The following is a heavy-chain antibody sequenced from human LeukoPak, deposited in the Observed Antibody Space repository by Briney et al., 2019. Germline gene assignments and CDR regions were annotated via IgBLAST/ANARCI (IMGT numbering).Heavy chain of an antibody. V-gene: IGHV3-21*01. D-gene: IGHD2-8*01. CDR1: GFSFSSYS. J-gene: IGHJ4*02. CDR3: ARSQRLGHCVNGVCVYPYYFDF. Sequence: PGGSLRLSCTPSGFSFSSYSMNWVRQTPGKGLEWVSSISKGYSSVFHAESVRGRFTISRDSAKLSVFLQMDSLRADDSALYFCARSQRLGHCVNGVCVYPYYFDFWGQGALVTVSS. CDR2: ISKGYSSV.